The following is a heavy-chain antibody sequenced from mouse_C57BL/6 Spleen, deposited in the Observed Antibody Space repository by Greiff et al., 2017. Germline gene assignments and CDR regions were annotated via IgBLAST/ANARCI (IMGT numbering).Heavy chain of an antibody. D-gene: IGHD2-5*01. Sequence: QVQLQQPGAELVKPGASVKLSCKASGYTFTSYWMHWVKQRPGQGLEWIGMIHPNSGSTNYNEKFKSKATLTVDKSSSTAYMQLSSLTSEDSAVYYCARAGSNYEDYAMDYWGQGTSVTVSS. CDR1: GYTFTSYW. V-gene: IGHV1-64*01. J-gene: IGHJ4*01. CDR2: IHPNSGST. CDR3: ARAGSNYEDYAMDY.